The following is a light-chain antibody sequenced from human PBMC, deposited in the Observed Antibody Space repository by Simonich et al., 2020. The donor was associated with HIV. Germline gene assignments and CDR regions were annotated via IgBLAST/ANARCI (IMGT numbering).Light chain of an antibody. CDR3: QQSYGAPSS. CDR1: QSFSND. CDR2: GAS. V-gene: IGKV1-39*01. Sequence: DIQMTQSPSTLSASVGDRVTITCRASQSFSNDLNCYQQKPGKAPKLLIYGASSLQSGVPARFTGSGSGTDFALTVSSLQPEDFATYYCQQSYGAPSSFGPGTKVDVK. J-gene: IGKJ3*01.